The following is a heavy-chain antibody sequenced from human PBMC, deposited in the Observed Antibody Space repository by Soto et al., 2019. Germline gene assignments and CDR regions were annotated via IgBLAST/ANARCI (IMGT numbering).Heavy chain of an antibody. J-gene: IGHJ6*02. CDR2: ITSSGSYT. CDR1: GLTFSDYY. Sequence: QVQLVESGGGLVKPGGSLRLSCAASGLTFSDYYMSWIRQATGKGLEWVSYITSSGSYTKYAGSVQGRFTISRDNTQNSLFLQMNSLRAEDTAVHYCARELDGIDVWGQGTTVTVSS. V-gene: IGHV3-11*05. CDR3: ARELDGIDV.